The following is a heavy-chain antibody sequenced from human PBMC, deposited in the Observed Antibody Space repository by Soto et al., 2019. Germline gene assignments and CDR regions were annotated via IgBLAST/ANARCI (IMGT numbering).Heavy chain of an antibody. Sequence: TSETLSLTCTVSGGSISSYYWSWIRQPPGKGLEWIGYIYYSGSTNYNPSLKSRVTISVDTSKNQFSRKLSSVTAADTAVYYCARDRRYYGSGIVWFDPWGQGTLVTVPQ. D-gene: IGHD3-10*01. CDR2: IYYSGST. J-gene: IGHJ5*02. V-gene: IGHV4-59*01. CDR3: ARDRRYYGSGIVWFDP. CDR1: GGSISSYY.